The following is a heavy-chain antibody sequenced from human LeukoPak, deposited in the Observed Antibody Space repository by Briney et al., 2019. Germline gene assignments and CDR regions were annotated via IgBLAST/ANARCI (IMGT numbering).Heavy chain of an antibody. J-gene: IGHJ6*02. Sequence: GGSLRLSCAASGFTFSSYWMRWVRQAPGKGLEWVANIKQDGSEKYYVDSVKGRFTISRDNAKNSLYLQMNSLRAEDTAVYYCARQVDYDFWSGYLAQYGMDVWGQGTTVTVSS. V-gene: IGHV3-7*01. CDR3: ARQVDYDFWSGYLAQYGMDV. D-gene: IGHD3-3*01. CDR1: GFTFSSYW. CDR2: IKQDGSEK.